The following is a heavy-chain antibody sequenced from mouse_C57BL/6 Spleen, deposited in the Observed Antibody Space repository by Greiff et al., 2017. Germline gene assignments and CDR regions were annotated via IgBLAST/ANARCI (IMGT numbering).Heavy chain of an antibody. Sequence: VKLVESGPGLVAPSQSLSITCTVSGFSLTSYAISWVRQPPGKGLEWLGVIWTGGGTNYNSALKSRLSISKDNSKSQVFLKMNSLQTDDTARYYCAKLYYDYDDWYFDVWGTGTTVTVSS. CDR1: GFSLTSYA. CDR3: AKLYYDYDDWYFDV. CDR2: IWTGGGT. V-gene: IGHV2-9-1*01. D-gene: IGHD2-4*01. J-gene: IGHJ1*03.